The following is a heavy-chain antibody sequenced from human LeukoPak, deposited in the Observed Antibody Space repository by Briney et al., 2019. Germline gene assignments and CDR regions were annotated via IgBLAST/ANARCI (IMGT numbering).Heavy chain of an antibody. V-gene: IGHV3-74*01. CDR3: AKSEDNYDINYFDY. D-gene: IGHD3-22*01. Sequence: GGSLRLSCAASGFTFSSYWMNWVRQAPGKGLVWVSRIASDGSSTTYADSVKGRFTISRDNSKNTLYLQMNSLRAEDTAVCYCAKSEDNYDINYFDYWGQGTLVTVSS. CDR1: GFTFSSYW. CDR2: IASDGSST. J-gene: IGHJ4*02.